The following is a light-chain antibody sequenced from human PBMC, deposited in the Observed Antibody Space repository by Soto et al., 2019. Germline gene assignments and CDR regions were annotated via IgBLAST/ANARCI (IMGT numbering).Light chain of an antibody. CDR3: TSWTTSTTMI. CDR2: DVN. J-gene: IGLJ2*01. Sequence: QSALTQPASVSGSPGQSITISCTGTRSDIGAYNFVSWYQQHPGKAPKLILYDVNIRPSGVSHRFSGSKSGNTASLTISGLQAEDEADYYCTSWTTSTTMIFGGGTKVTVL. CDR1: RSDIGAYNF. V-gene: IGLV2-14*03.